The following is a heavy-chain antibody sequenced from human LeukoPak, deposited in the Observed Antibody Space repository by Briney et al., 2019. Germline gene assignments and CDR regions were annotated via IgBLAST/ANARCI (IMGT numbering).Heavy chain of an antibody. CDR2: IYTSGST. CDR3: ASSYSSSWYYFDY. CDR1: AGSIISGSYC. J-gene: IGHJ4*02. Sequence: SQTLSLTCTVSAGSIISGSYCWSWIRQPAGKGLEWIGRIYTSGSTSYNPSLKIRVTIYVDTSKNHLSLKLRSVTAADTAVYYCASSYSSSWYYFDYWGQGTLVTVSS. V-gene: IGHV4-61*02. D-gene: IGHD6-13*01.